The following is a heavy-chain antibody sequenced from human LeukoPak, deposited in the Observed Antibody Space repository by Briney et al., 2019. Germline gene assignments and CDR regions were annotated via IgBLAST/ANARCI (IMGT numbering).Heavy chain of an antibody. D-gene: IGHD3-22*01. CDR2: IYPGDSDT. V-gene: IGHV5-51*01. J-gene: IGHJ4*02. CDR3: ARGGRDSYYDSSGPHYYFDY. CDR1: GYSFTSYW. Sequence: GESLKISCKGSGYSFTSYWIGWVRQMPGKGLEWMGIIYPGDSDTRYSPSFQGQVTISADKSISTAYLQWSSLKASDTAMYYCARGGRDSYYDSSGPHYYFDYWGQGTLVTVSS.